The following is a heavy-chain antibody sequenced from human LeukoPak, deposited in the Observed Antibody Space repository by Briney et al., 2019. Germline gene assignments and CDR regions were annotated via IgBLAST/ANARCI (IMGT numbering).Heavy chain of an antibody. J-gene: IGHJ6*02. D-gene: IGHD6-13*01. CDR2: ISSRGRTI. CDR1: GFTFSDYY. CDR3: ARDPESAAGPDYYYFYGMDA. V-gene: IGHV3-11*01. Sequence: GGSLRFSCAASGFTFSDYYMSWIRQAPGKGLEWISYISSRGRTIYYADSVKGRFTISRDNAKKSLYLQMNSLRAEDTAVYYCARDPESAAGPDYYYFYGMDAWGQGTTVTVSS.